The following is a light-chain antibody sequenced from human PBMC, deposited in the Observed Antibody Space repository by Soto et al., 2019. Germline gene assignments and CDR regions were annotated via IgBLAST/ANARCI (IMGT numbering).Light chain of an antibody. CDR1: QGISSY. J-gene: IGKJ1*01. V-gene: IGKV1-8*01. CDR2: AAS. CDR3: QQYYSYPHT. Sequence: AIRMTQSPSSFSASTGVRVTIHCRASQGISSYLACYQQKPGKAPKLLIYAASTLQSGVTSSFSGSVSGTDFTLTISCLELEDFATYYWQQYYSYPHTFGRGPKVEI.